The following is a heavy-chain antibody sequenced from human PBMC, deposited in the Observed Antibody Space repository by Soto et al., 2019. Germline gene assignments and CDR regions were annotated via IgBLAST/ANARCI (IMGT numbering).Heavy chain of an antibody. D-gene: IGHD1-26*01. J-gene: IGHJ4*02. CDR3: ARGDVEGATGGDY. V-gene: IGHV4-30-4*01. CDR1: GGSISSGDYY. Sequence: QVQLQESGPGLVKPSQTLSLTCTVPGGSISSGDYYWSWIRQPPGKGLEWIGYIYYSGSTYYNPSLKSRVTMSVDTSKNQFSLKLSSVTAADTAVYYCARGDVEGATGGDYWGQGTLVTVSS. CDR2: IYYSGST.